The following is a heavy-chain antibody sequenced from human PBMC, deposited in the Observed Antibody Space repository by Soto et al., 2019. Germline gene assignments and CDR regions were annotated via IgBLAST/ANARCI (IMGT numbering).Heavy chain of an antibody. J-gene: IGHJ4*02. V-gene: IGHV4-59*01. CDR1: GGSISNFY. CDR2: ISYSGNT. CDR3: ARAPMVLSRSYFDS. Sequence: SETLSLTCTVSGGSISNFYLSWIRQPPGKGLEWIGYISYSGNTNYNPSLKSRVSISVDTSKNQLSLNLTSVTAADTAVYYCARAPMVLSRSYFDSWGQGTPVTVYS. D-gene: IGHD2-8*01.